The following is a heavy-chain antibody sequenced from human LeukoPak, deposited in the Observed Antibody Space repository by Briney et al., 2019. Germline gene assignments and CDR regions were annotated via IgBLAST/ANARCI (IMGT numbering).Heavy chain of an antibody. CDR3: ARLSPLQLWLFDY. J-gene: IGHJ4*02. CDR2: IIPILGIA. Sequence: ASVKVSCKASGYTFTGYYMHWVRQAPGQGLEWMGRIIPILGIANYAQKFQGRVTITADKSTSTAYMELSSLRSEDTAVYYCARLSPLQLWLFDYWGQGTLVTVSS. D-gene: IGHD5-18*01. V-gene: IGHV1-69*02. CDR1: GYTFTGYY.